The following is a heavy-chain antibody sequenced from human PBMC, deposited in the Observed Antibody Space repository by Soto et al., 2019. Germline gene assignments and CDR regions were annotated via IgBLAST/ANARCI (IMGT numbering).Heavy chain of an antibody. V-gene: IGHV3-23*01. CDR2: IGASGAGT. CDR3: ALPKTGSYFDY. D-gene: IGHD1-26*01. CDR1: GFTFSSYA. J-gene: IGHJ4*02. Sequence: GGSLRLSCGASGFTFSSYAMSWVRQAPGKGLEWVSAIGASGAGTYYAEYVKGRFTISRDSSKNTLYLQMNSLRAEDTAVYYCALPKTGSYFDYWGQGTLVTVSS.